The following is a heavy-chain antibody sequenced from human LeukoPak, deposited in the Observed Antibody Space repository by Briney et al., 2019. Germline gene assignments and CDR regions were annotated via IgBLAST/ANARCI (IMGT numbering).Heavy chain of an antibody. V-gene: IGHV4-61*02. CDR3: ARVRPHYDILTGYYLPYYYYMDV. Sequence: SETLSLXCTVSGGSISSGSYYWSWIRQPAGKGLEWIGRIYTSGITNYNPSLKSRVTISVDTSKNQFSLKLSSVTAADTAVYYCARVRPHYDILTGYYLPYYYYMDVWGKGTTVTVSS. J-gene: IGHJ6*03. CDR1: GGSISSGSYY. CDR2: IYTSGIT. D-gene: IGHD3-9*01.